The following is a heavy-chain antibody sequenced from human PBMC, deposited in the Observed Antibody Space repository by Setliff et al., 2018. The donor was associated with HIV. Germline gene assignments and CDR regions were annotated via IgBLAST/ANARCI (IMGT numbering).Heavy chain of an antibody. V-gene: IGHV4-4*02. D-gene: IGHD6-19*01. Sequence: SETLSLTCAVSGGSIISSNWWSWVRQPPGKGLEWIGEIYHSGSTNYNPSLKSRVTILVDKSKNQFSLKMSSVIAADTAVYYCARVAVAGTTFDVFDIWGQGTMVTVSS. CDR2: IYHSGST. CDR1: GGSIISSNW. J-gene: IGHJ3*02. CDR3: ARVAVAGTTFDVFDI.